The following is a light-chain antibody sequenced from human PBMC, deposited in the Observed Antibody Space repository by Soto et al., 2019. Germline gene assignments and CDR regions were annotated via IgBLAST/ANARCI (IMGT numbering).Light chain of an antibody. CDR2: DVS. V-gene: IGLV2-14*01. J-gene: IGLJ2*01. CDR1: SSDVGGYNY. Sequence: QSVLTQPASVSGSPGQSITISCTGTSSDVGGYNYVSWYQQHPGKAPKLMIYDVSNRPSVVSNRFSGSKSANTASLTISGLQAEDEADYYCSSYTGSSTYVVFGGGTKLTV. CDR3: SSYTGSSTYVV.